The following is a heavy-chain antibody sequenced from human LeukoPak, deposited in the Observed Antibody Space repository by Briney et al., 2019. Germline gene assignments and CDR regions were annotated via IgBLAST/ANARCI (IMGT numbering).Heavy chain of an antibody. CDR3: ARDWGTMVRGSGMDV. CDR2: IIPIFGTA. V-gene: IGHV1-69*01. CDR1: GGTFSSCA. D-gene: IGHD3-10*01. Sequence: SVKVSCKASGGTFSSCAISWVRQAPGQGLEWMGGIIPIFGTANYAQKFQGRVTITADESTSTAYMELSSLRSEDTAVYYCARDWGTMVRGSGMDVWGKGTTVTVSS. J-gene: IGHJ6*04.